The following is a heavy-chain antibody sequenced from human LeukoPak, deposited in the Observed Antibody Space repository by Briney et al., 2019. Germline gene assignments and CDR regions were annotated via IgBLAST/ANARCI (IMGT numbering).Heavy chain of an antibody. CDR2: ISGSGGST. V-gene: IGHV3-23*01. J-gene: IGHJ4*02. D-gene: IGHD6-19*01. CDR1: GFTFSNYA. Sequence: QPGGSLRLSCAASGFTFSNYAMSWVRQAPGKGLERVSGISGSGGSTYYADSVKGRFTISRDNSKNTLYLQMNSLRAEDTAVYYCAKDDESSSGSMARTFDYWGQGTLVTVSS. CDR3: AKDDESSSGSMARTFDY.